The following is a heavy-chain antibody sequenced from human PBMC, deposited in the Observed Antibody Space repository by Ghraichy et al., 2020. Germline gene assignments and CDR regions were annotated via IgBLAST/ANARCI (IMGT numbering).Heavy chain of an antibody. CDR3: AGRDSSGYYENWFDP. Sequence: SGTLSLTCTVSGGSISSSSYYWGWIRQPPGKGLEWIGSIYYSGSTYYNPSLKSRVTISVDTSKNQFSLKLSSVTAADTAVYYCAGRDSSGYYENWFDPWGQGTLVTVSS. CDR1: GGSISSSSYY. V-gene: IGHV4-39*01. D-gene: IGHD3-22*01. CDR2: IYYSGST. J-gene: IGHJ5*02.